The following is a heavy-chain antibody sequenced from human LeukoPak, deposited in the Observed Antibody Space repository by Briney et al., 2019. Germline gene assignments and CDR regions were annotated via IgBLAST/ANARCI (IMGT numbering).Heavy chain of an antibody. CDR2: IYYSGST. Sequence: TSQTLSLTCTVSGGSISSGGYYWSWIRQHPGKGLEWIGYIYYSGSTYYNPSLKSRVTISVDTSKNQFSLKLSSVTAADTAVYYCARGQVSQDTAMVTMIASPQIDYWGQGTLVTVSS. V-gene: IGHV4-31*03. CDR3: ARGQVSQDTAMVTMIASPQIDY. D-gene: IGHD5-18*01. CDR1: GGSISSGGYY. J-gene: IGHJ4*02.